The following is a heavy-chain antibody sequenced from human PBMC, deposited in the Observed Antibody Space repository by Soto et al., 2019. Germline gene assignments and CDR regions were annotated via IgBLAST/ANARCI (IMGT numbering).Heavy chain of an antibody. J-gene: IGHJ4*02. Sequence: KTSETLSLTCTVSGDSMTSGDYSWSWIRQPPGKGPEWLGYIYRTGNTHYSPSLKSRVSISQDRSKNQFSLELTSVTAADTAVYYCARGDYQYSIDYWGQGTLVTVSS. D-gene: IGHD2-2*01. CDR2: IYRTGNT. V-gene: IGHV4-30-2*01. CDR1: GDSMTSGDYS. CDR3: ARGDYQYSIDY.